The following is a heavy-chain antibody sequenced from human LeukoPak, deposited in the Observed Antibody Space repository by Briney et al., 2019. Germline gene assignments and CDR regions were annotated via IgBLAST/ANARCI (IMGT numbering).Heavy chain of an antibody. J-gene: IGHJ4*02. CDR2: ISSSSSYI. Sequence: PGGSLRLSCAASGFTFSSYSMNWVRQAPGKGLEWVSSISSSSSYIYYADSVKGRFTISRDNSKNTLYLQMNSLRAEDTAVYYCARDLLELRSIGGYYDYWGQGTLVTVSS. V-gene: IGHV3-21*01. CDR3: ARDLLELRSIGGYYDY. CDR1: GFTFSSYS. D-gene: IGHD1-7*01.